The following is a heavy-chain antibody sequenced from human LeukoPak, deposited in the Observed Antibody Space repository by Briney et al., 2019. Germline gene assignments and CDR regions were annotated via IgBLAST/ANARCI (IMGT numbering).Heavy chain of an antibody. J-gene: IGHJ6*03. CDR3: ASSEWLLGYYYYYMDV. V-gene: IGHV4-4*02. CDR2: IYHSGST. D-gene: IGHD3-3*01. Sequence: TPSETLSLTCAVSGGSISSSNWWSWVRQPPGKGLEWIGEIYHSGSTNYNPSLKSRVTISVDKSKNQFSLKLSSVTAADTAVYYCASSEWLLGYYYYYMDVWGRGTTVTISS. CDR1: GGSISSSNW.